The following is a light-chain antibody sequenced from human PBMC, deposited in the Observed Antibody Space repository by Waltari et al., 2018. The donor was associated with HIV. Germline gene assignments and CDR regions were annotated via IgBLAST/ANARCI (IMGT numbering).Light chain of an antibody. CDR2: AVT. V-gene: IGLV2-14*01. CDR3: SSYTSSIAPYV. J-gene: IGLJ1*01. Sequence: QSALTQPASVSGSPGQSVTISCTGASSDFGDYNSVSWYQQHPGKAPKLMIYAVTSRPSGVSNRFSGSKSGNTASLTISGLQAEDEADYYCSSYTSSIAPYVFGTGTKVTVL. CDR1: SSDFGDYNS.